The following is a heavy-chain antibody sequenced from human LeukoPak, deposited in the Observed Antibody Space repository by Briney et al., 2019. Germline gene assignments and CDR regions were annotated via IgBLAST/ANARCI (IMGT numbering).Heavy chain of an antibody. CDR2: IQTGGDPK. CDR3: AREARTEIIGGMDV. V-gene: IGHV3-30*02. Sequence: GGSLRLSCAASGFSFSSNGIHWVRQAPGKGLEWVSFIQTGGDPKYYADSVRGRFTISRDNSKKTCSLQMDSLRVEDTATYYCAREARTEIIGGMDVRGQGTTVTVTS. CDR1: GFSFSSNG. J-gene: IGHJ6*02. D-gene: IGHD1-1*01.